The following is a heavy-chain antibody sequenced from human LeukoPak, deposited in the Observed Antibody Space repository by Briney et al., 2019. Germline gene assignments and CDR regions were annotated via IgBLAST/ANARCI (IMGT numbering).Heavy chain of an antibody. Sequence: SETLSLTCTVSGGSVSSGFYYWSWIRQPAGKGLEWIGRIYTSGSTNYNPSLKSRVTISVDTSKDQFSLKLRSVTATDTAAYYCARALDDAFDIWGQGTKVTVSS. CDR1: GGSVSSGFYY. CDR2: IYTSGST. D-gene: IGHD3-3*01. V-gene: IGHV4-61*02. J-gene: IGHJ3*02. CDR3: ARALDDAFDI.